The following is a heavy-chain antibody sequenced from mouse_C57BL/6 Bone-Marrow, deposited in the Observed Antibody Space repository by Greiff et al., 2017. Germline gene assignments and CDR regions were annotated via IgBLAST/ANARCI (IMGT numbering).Heavy chain of an antibody. Sequence: VQLQESGAELARPGASVKLSCKASGYTFTSYGISWVKQRTGQGLEWIGEIYPRRGNTYYNEKFKGKATLTAEKSSSTAYMELRRLSSEDSAVYFCARGNGYWFAYWGQGTLVTVSA. J-gene: IGHJ3*01. CDR3: ARGNGYWFAY. D-gene: IGHD2-2*01. CDR2: IYPRRGNT. V-gene: IGHV1-81*01. CDR1: GYTFTSYG.